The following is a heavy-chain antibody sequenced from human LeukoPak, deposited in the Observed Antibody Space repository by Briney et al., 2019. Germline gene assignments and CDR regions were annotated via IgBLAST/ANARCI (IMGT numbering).Heavy chain of an antibody. CDR1: GGSLSGYH. CDR3: ARGSPIQLWADAFDI. CDR2: INHSGSA. Sequence: SETLSLTCAVFGGSLSGYHWTWIRQSPGKGLEWIGQINHSGSANYNRSLKSRVTITIESSKNQFSLELSSVTAADSAVYYCARGSPIQLWADAFDIWGQGAMVTVSS. J-gene: IGHJ3*02. V-gene: IGHV4-34*01. D-gene: IGHD5-18*01.